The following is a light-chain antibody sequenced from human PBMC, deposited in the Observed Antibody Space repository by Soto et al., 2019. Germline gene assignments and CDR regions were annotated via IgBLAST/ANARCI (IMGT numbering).Light chain of an antibody. V-gene: IGLV2-11*01. CDR3: CSYAGSYPVV. CDR2: DVS. Sequence: QSALTQPRSVSGSPGQSVTISCTGTGSDVGGYNYVSWYQQHPGKAPKLMIYDVSKRPSGVPDRFSGSKSGNTASLTISGLQAEDEADYYCCSYAGSYPVVFGGGTKLTVL. CDR1: GSDVGGYNY. J-gene: IGLJ2*01.